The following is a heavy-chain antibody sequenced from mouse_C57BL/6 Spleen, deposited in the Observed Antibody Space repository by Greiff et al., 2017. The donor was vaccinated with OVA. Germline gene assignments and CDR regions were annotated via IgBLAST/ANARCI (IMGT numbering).Heavy chain of an antibody. CDR2: IYPSDSVT. CDR1: GYTFTSYW. D-gene: IGHD4-1*01. J-gene: IGHJ3*01. Sequence: VQLQQPGAELVRPGSSVKLSCKASGYTFTSYWMDRVKQRPGQGLEWIGNIYPSDSVTHYNQKFTDKATLTVDQSSSTAYMQLSSLTSEDSAVYYGARGWELDPFAYWGQGTLVTVSA. V-gene: IGHV1-61*01. CDR3: ARGWELDPFAY.